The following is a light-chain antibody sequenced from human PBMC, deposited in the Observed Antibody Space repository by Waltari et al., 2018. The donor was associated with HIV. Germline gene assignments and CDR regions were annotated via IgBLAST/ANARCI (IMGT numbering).Light chain of an antibody. CDR1: SSDIGAYDY. J-gene: IGLJ2*01. Sequence: QSALTQPPSASGSLGQSVTISCTASSSDIGAYDYVSWFQQHPHSAPKLLLYEVTRRPSTVSDRFSGSRSGYTAFLTVAGLQPDDEATYFCSSYGDSLRVLFGGGTNVTVL. CDR2: EVT. V-gene: IGLV2-8*01. CDR3: SSYGDSLRVL.